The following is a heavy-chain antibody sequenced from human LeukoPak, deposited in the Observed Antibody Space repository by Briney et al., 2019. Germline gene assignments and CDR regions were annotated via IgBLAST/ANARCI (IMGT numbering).Heavy chain of an antibody. D-gene: IGHD3-10*01. Sequence: PSQTLSLTCTVSGGSISSGSYYWSWIRQPAGKGLEWIGRIYTSGSTNYNPSLKSRVTISVDTSKNQFSLKLSSVTAADTAVYYCARVRSGVLAFDPWGQGTLVTVSS. V-gene: IGHV4-61*02. CDR1: GGSISSGSYY. CDR2: IYTSGST. J-gene: IGHJ5*02. CDR3: ARVRSGVLAFDP.